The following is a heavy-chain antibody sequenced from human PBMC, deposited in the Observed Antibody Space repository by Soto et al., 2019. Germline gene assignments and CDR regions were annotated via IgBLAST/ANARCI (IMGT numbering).Heavy chain of an antibody. CDR1: GGSISSGGYS. CDR2: IYHSGST. CDR3: AREDDYGGNWFDP. J-gene: IGHJ5*02. Sequence: SETLSLTCAVSGGSISSGGYSWSWIRQPPGKGLEWIGYIYHSGSTYYNPSLKSRVTISVDRSKNQFSLKLSSVTAADTAVYYCAREDDYGGNWFDPWGQGTLVTVSS. V-gene: IGHV4-30-2*01. D-gene: IGHD4-17*01.